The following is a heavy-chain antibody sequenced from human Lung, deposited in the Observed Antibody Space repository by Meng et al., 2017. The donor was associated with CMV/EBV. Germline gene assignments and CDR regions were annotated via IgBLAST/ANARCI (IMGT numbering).Heavy chain of an antibody. V-gene: IGHV3-66*02. CDR3: ARDQPEAKDAVEI. CDR2: IYSGGST. Sequence: ESLKISCAASGFTVSSNYMSWVRQAPGKGLEWVSVIYSGGSTYYADSVKGRFTISRDNSKNTLYLQMNSLRAEDTAVYYCARDQPEAKDAVEIWGQGTMVTVSS. D-gene: IGHD1-14*01. CDR1: GFTVSSNY. J-gene: IGHJ3*02.